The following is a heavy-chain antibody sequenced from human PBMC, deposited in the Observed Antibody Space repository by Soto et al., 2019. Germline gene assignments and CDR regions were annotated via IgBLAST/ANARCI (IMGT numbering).Heavy chain of an antibody. CDR1: GDSVSSNSAA. Sequence: SQTLSRTCAISGDSVSSNSAAWNSIRQSPSRGLEWLGRTYYRSKWYNDYAVSVKSRITINPDTSKNQFSLQLNSVTPEDTAVYYCASSSGWRRYNWFDPWGQGTLVTVSS. J-gene: IGHJ5*02. V-gene: IGHV6-1*01. CDR2: TYYRSKWYN. CDR3: ASSSGWRRYNWFDP. D-gene: IGHD6-19*01.